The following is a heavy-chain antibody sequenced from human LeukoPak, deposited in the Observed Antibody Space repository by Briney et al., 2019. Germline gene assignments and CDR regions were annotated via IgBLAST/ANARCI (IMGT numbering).Heavy chain of an antibody. CDR2: INHSGST. CDR3: SRVYDFWSGYQGQYTWFDP. CDR1: GGSFSGYY. Sequence: KTSETLSLTCAVYGGSFSGYYWSWIRQPPGKGLEWVGEINHSGSTNYNPSLQSGVTISEATSKNQFSLKLSSVTAADTAVYSCSRVYDFWSGYQGQYTWFDPWGQGTLVTVSS. V-gene: IGHV4-34*01. D-gene: IGHD3-3*01. J-gene: IGHJ5*02.